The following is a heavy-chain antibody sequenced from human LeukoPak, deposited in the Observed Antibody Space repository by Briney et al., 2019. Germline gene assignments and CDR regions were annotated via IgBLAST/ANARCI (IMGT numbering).Heavy chain of an antibody. D-gene: IGHD6-13*01. V-gene: IGHV4-59*08. J-gene: IGHJ3*02. CDR3: ARQGDKRYSSSWYADTFDI. CDR2: IYYSGST. CDR1: GGSINSYY. Sequence: SETLSLTCTVSGGSINSYYWSWIRQPPGKGLEWIGYIYYSGSTKYNPSLKSRVTISVDTSKNQFSLKLRSVTAADTAVYYCARQGDKRYSSSWYADTFDIWGQGTMVTVSS.